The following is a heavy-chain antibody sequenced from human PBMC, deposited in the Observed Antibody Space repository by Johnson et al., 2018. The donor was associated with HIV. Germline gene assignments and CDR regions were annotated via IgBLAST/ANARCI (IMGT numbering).Heavy chain of an antibody. V-gene: IGHV3-30*02. CDR2: IRFDGSNK. Sequence: QVQLVESGGGVVQPGGSLRLSCAASGFTFNTYGIHWVRQAPGKGLEWVAFIRFDGSNKYYADSVKGRFAISRDNSKNTLFLQMKSLRAEDTAVYYCAKESKWESRTSHAFDFWGQGTVVTVSS. CDR1: GFTFNTYG. D-gene: IGHD1-26*01. J-gene: IGHJ3*01. CDR3: AKESKWESRTSHAFDF.